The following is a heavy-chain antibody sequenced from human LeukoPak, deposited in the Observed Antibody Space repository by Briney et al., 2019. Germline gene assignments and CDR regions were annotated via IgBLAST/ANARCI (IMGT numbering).Heavy chain of an antibody. J-gene: IGHJ3*02. CDR3: AGAMVVVSDAFDI. V-gene: IGHV4-59*01. CDR1: GGSISSYY. Sequence: SETLSLTCTVSGGSISSYYWSWIRQPPGKGLEWIGYIYYRGRTNYNPSLKSRVTISVDTSKNQFSLKLSSVTAADTAVYYCAGAMVVVSDAFDIWGQGTMVTVSS. CDR2: IYYRGRT. D-gene: IGHD3-22*01.